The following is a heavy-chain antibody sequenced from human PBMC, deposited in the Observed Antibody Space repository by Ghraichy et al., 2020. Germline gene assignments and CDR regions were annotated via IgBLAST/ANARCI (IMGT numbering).Heavy chain of an antibody. V-gene: IGHV3-48*02. J-gene: IGHJ4*02. Sequence: GGSLRLSCAASGFTFSSYSMNWVRQAPGKGLEWVSYISSSSSTIYYADSVKGRFTISRDNAKNSRYLQMNSLRDEDTAVYYCARDFYCSSTSCYPFDYWGQGTLVTVSS. CDR3: ARDFYCSSTSCYPFDY. CDR1: GFTFSSYS. CDR2: ISSSSSTI. D-gene: IGHD2-2*01.